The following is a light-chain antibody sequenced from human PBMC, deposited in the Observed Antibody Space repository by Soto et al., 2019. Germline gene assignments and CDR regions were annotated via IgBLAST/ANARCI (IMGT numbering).Light chain of an antibody. J-gene: IGKJ1*01. Sequence: AIRMTQSPSSFSASTGDRVTLTCRASQDISSYLAWYQQKPGKAPNLLISAASTLQGGVPSRFSGSGSGTDFTLTISCLQSEDFATYYCQQYYSYPWTFGQGTKVEIK. CDR1: QDISSY. CDR3: QQYYSYPWT. CDR2: AAS. V-gene: IGKV1-8*01.